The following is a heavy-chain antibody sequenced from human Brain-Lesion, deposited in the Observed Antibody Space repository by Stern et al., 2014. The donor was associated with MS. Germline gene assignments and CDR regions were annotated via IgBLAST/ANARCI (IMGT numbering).Heavy chain of an antibody. D-gene: IGHD2-2*01. V-gene: IGHV4-61*02. J-gene: IGHJ6*02. CDR3: ARGRVVPGFQYYATDV. CDR2: IFNSGST. CDR1: GGSISSGGYY. Sequence: QVQLQESGPGLVKPSQTLSLSCTVSGGSISSGGYYWSWIRQPAGKGLEWIGRIFNSGSTSYNPSLKSRVNISIDTPNNQFSLRLNSRTAADTAVYYCARGRVVPGFQYYATDVWGQGTTVIVSS.